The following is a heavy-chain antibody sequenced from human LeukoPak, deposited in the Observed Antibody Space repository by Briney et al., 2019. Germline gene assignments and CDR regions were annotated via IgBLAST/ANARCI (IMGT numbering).Heavy chain of an antibody. J-gene: IGHJ4*02. Sequence: GGSLRHSCAASGFTFSSYAMSWVRQAPGKGLEWVSVIYSGGSTYYADSVKGRFTISRDNSKNTLYLQMNGLRAEDTAVYYCARAYYYGLWGQGTLVTVSS. CDR3: ARAYYYGL. D-gene: IGHD3-10*01. CDR2: IYSGGST. V-gene: IGHV3-66*02. CDR1: GFTFSSYA.